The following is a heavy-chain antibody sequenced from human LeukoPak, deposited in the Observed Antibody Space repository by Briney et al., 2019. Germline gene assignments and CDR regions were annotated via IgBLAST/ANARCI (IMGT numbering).Heavy chain of an antibody. D-gene: IGHD2-15*01. CDR2: IYPADSDV. CDR1: GYSINNYW. J-gene: IGHJ5*02. Sequence: GESLKISCKGSGYSINNYWIGWVRQMPGKGLEWMGIIYPADSDVRYSPSFQGQVTISADKSISTAYLQWSSLKASDTAMYYCARQEYCSGGSCYTWFDPWGQGTLVIVSS. V-gene: IGHV5-51*01. CDR3: ARQEYCSGGSCYTWFDP.